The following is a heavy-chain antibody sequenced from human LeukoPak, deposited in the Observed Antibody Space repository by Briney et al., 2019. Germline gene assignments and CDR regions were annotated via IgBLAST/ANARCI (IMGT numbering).Heavy chain of an antibody. CDR2: IYHSGTT. V-gene: IGHV4-59*01. D-gene: IGHD7-27*01. Sequence: SETLSLTCTVSGGSISTYDWSWIRPPPGKGLEWIWDIYHSGTTNYNPSLQSRVTISVDTSKNQFSLKLSSVTAADTAVYNCARHWASAWYFDLWGRGSLVTVSS. CDR3: ARHWASAWYFDL. J-gene: IGHJ2*01. CDR1: GGSISTYD.